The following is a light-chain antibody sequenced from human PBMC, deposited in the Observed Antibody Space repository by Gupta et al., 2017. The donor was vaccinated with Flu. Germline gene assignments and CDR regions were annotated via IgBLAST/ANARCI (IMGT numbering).Light chain of an antibody. Sequence: DVVMTQFPLSLPVTLGQPASISCRSSQGLVHSDGSTQLHWFQQRPGQSPRRLIYQVSYRGSGGPDDFSSSGSGTDFSLIIIRVVADDVGVYFCILDSHCPWAFGQGTKVEIK. CDR1: QGLVHSDGSTQ. V-gene: IGKV2-30*02. J-gene: IGKJ1*01. CDR2: QVS. CDR3: ILDSHCPWA.